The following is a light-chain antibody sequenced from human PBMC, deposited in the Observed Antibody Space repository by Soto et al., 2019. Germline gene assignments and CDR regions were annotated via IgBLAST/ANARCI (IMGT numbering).Light chain of an antibody. V-gene: IGLV1-40*01. Sequence: QSVLTQPPSVSGAPGQRVTISCTGNNSNLGAGYDVHWYQQLPGAAPKLVVFGNRNRPSGVPERFSGSKSGTSASLAITGLQAEDEADYSCQAYDYSLTAFVFGGGTKLTVL. J-gene: IGLJ3*02. CDR2: GNR. CDR1: NSNLGAGYD. CDR3: QAYDYSLTAFV.